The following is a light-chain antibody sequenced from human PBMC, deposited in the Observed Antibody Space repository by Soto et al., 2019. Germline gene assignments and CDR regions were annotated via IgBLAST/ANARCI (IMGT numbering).Light chain of an antibody. CDR3: QQYNNWPRT. CDR1: QSVSNN. Sequence: EIVLTQSPGTLSLSPGERATLSCRASQSVSNNYLAWYQQKPGQAPRLLIYGASTRTIAIPARFSGSGSGTDFTLTISSLQSEDFAVYYCQQYNNWPRTFGQGTKVDIK. J-gene: IGKJ1*01. V-gene: IGKV3-15*01. CDR2: GAS.